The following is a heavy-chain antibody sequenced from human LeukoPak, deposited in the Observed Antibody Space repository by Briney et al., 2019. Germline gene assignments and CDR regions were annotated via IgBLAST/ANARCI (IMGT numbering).Heavy chain of an antibody. V-gene: IGHV1-2*02. CDR1: GYTFTSYG. D-gene: IGHD3-3*01. Sequence: GASVKVSCKASGYTFTSYGISWVRQAPGQGLEWMGWINPNSGGTNYAQKFQGRVTMTRDTSISTAYMELSRLRSDDTAVYYCARNYDFWSGYSYYFDYWGQGTLVTVSS. CDR3: ARNYDFWSGYSYYFDY. J-gene: IGHJ4*02. CDR2: INPNSGGT.